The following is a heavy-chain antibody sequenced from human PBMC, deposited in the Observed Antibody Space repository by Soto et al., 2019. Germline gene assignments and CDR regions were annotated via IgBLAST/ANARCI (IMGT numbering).Heavy chain of an antibody. CDR1: GYTLGTYS. D-gene: IGHD2-15*01. CDR3: ARGTNPTSFTPDY. J-gene: IGHJ4*02. V-gene: IGHV1-3*01. Sequence: QVQLVQSGAEVKKPGASVKVSCRASGYTLGTYSMHWVRQAPGQRLEWMGCINGGSGDTRSSQNFQDRVTIFRDTSANTAYMELSRLTSEDSAVYCCARGTNPTSFTPDYWGQGTLVTVSS. CDR2: INGGSGDT.